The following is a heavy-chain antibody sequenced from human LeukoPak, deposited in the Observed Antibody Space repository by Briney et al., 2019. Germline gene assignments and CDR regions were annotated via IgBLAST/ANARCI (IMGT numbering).Heavy chain of an antibody. Sequence: ASVKVSCKASGFTFTNYDINWVRQTSGQGLEWMGWMNPKNGNTGYAQKFQGRVTMTRDTSISTAYMELTDLRSEDTAVYYCVRDGEGVAISVNYWFDPWGQGTLVTVSS. J-gene: IGHJ5*02. CDR3: VRDGEGVAISVNYWFDP. V-gene: IGHV1-8*01. D-gene: IGHD3-10*01. CDR1: GFTFTNYD. CDR2: MNPKNGNT.